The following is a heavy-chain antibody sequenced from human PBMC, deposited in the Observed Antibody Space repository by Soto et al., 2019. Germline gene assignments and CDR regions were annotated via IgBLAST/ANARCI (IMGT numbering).Heavy chain of an antibody. J-gene: IGHJ4*02. V-gene: IGHV4-39*01. Sequence: QLQLQESGPGLVKPSETLSLTCTVSGGSISSSSYYWGWIRQPPGKGLECIGTIYYSGSTYYNPSLTSRFPLPVATSNNQFSLSLRSVTAAHPAVYYCARGGYDYWGQGTLVTVSS. D-gene: IGHD1-26*01. CDR2: IYYSGST. CDR1: GGSISSSSYY. CDR3: ARGGYDY.